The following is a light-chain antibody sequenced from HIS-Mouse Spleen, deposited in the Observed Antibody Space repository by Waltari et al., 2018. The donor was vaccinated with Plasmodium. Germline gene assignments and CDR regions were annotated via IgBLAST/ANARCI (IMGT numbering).Light chain of an antibody. V-gene: IGKV3-20*01. Sequence: ELVLTQSPGTLSLSPGERASQRVSSSYLAWYQQKPGQAPRLLIYGASSRATGIPDRFSGSGSGTDFTLTISRLEPEDFAVYYCQQYGSSPYTFGQGTKLEIK. J-gene: IGKJ2*01. CDR3: QQYGSSPYT. CDR1: QRVSSSY. CDR2: GAS.